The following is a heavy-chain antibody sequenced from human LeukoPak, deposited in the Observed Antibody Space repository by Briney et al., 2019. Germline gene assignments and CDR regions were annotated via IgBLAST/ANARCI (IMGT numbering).Heavy chain of an antibody. J-gene: IGHJ5*02. D-gene: IGHD3-3*02. CDR1: GGSFSGYY. Sequence: SETLSLTCAVYGGSFSGYYWSWIRQPPGKGLEWIGEINHSGSTNYNPSLKSRVTISVDTSKNQFSLKLSSVTAADTAVYYCARARRIFGVVKNWFDPWGQGTLVTVSS. CDR2: INHSGST. CDR3: ARARRIFGVVKNWFDP. V-gene: IGHV4-34*01.